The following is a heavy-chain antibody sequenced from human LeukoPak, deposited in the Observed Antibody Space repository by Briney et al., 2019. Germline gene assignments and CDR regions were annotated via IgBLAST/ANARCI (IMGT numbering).Heavy chain of an antibody. CDR3: AREAQIAVAGTPSYYFDY. V-gene: IGHV3-23*01. D-gene: IGHD6-19*01. J-gene: IGHJ4*02. Sequence: GGSLRLSCAASGFTFSSYAMSWVRQAPGKGLEWVSAISGSGGSTYYADSVKGRFTISRDNAKNSLYLQMNSLRAEDTAVYYCAREAQIAVAGTPSYYFDYWGQGTLVTVSS. CDR1: GFTFSSYA. CDR2: ISGSGGST.